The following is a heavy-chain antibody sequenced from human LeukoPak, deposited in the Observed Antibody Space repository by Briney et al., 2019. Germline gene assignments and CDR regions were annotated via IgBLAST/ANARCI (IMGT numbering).Heavy chain of an antibody. D-gene: IGHD6-19*01. Sequence: SETLPLTCTVSGDSISAGNYYWSWIRQPAGKGLEWVGRAYDTGSTWHSPSLKDRVTISIGTSKNQFSVNLNSVTAADTAVYFCARIVGSEGYSSGWYDYWGPGILVTVSS. V-gene: IGHV4-61*02. CDR2: AYDTGST. CDR1: GDSISAGNYY. CDR3: ARIVGSEGYSSGWYDY. J-gene: IGHJ4*02.